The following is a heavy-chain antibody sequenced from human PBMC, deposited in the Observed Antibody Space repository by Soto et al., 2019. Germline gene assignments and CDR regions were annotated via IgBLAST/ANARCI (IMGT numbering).Heavy chain of an antibody. CDR1: GYTFTSYG. J-gene: IGHJ2*01. CDR2: ISGYNGNT. Sequence: QVQLVQSGAEVKKPGASVKVSCKASGYTFTSYGICWVRQAPGQGLEWMGWISGYNGNTNYAQNLQGRVTMTTDTCSSTDYMEWRSMRSEDTAVYYCARRCSSTRCLDLWGRGTLVIVSS. D-gene: IGHD2-2*01. V-gene: IGHV1-18*01. CDR3: ARRCSSTRCLDL.